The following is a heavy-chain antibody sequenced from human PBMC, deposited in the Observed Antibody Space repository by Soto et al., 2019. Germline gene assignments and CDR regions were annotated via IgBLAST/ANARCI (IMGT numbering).Heavy chain of an antibody. Sequence: ETLSLTCAVYGGSFIGYYWSWIRQPPGKGLEWIGEINHSGSTNYNPSLKSRVTISVDTSKNQFSLKLSSVTAADTAVYYCARGNYDILTGYSHQKRFDYWGQGTLVTVSS. CDR2: INHSGST. CDR1: GGSFIGYY. CDR3: ARGNYDILTGYSHQKRFDY. V-gene: IGHV4-34*01. D-gene: IGHD3-9*01. J-gene: IGHJ4*02.